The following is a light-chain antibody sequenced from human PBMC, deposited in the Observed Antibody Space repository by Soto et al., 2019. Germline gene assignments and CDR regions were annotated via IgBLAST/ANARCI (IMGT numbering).Light chain of an antibody. Sequence: EIVLTQSPGTLSLSPGDRATLSCRASQSVGSSLSWYQQKTGQAPRILFYGASNRATAIPDRLSGSGFGTDLTLTITRLEPEDFAVYYCQKYGDSPQTCGPGTKVDIK. CDR3: QKYGDSPQT. J-gene: IGKJ1*01. V-gene: IGKV3-20*01. CDR1: QSVGSS. CDR2: GAS.